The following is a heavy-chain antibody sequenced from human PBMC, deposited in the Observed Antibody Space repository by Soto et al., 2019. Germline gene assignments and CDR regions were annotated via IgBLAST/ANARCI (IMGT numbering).Heavy chain of an antibody. CDR3: TTYCSGGSCYYYYGMDV. J-gene: IGHJ6*02. D-gene: IGHD2-15*01. CDR1: GFTFSNAW. Sequence: GGSLRLSCAASGFTFSNAWMSWVRQAPGKGLEWVGRIKSKTDGGTTDYAAPVKGRFTISRDDSKNTLYLQMNSLKTEDTAVYYCTTYCSGGSCYYYYGMDVWGQGTMVTVSS. V-gene: IGHV3-15*01. CDR2: IKSKTDGGTT.